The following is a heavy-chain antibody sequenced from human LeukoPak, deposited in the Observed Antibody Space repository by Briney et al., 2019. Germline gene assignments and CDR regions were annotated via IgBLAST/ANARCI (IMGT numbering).Heavy chain of an antibody. Sequence: ASVKVSCKASGYTFTDYYIHWVRQAPGQGLEWMGWINPNSGGTNYAQKFQGRVTMTRDTYITTAYMDLRRLRLDDTAVYYCAVGRRTDFDYWGQGTLVTVSS. V-gene: IGHV1-2*02. CDR2: INPNSGGT. J-gene: IGHJ4*02. D-gene: IGHD1-26*01. CDR1: GYTFTDYY. CDR3: AVGRRTDFDY.